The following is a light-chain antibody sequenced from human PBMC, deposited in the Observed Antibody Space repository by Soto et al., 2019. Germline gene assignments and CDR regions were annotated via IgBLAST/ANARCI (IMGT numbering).Light chain of an antibody. Sequence: ALTQPASVSGSPGQSITISCTGTSSDVGSYNLVSWYQQHPGKAPKLMIYEVSKRPSGVSNRFSGSKSGNTASLTISGLQAEDEADYYCCSYAGSSTYVVFGGGTKLTVL. CDR2: EVS. J-gene: IGLJ2*01. V-gene: IGLV2-23*02. CDR3: CSYAGSSTYVV. CDR1: SSDVGSYNL.